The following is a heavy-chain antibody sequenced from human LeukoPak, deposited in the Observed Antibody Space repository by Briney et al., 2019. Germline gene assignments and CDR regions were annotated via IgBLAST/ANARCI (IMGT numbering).Heavy chain of an antibody. CDR3: AKDQGFSPGGLDY. CDR2: IRYDGNNK. Sequence: GGSLRLSCAASGFTFSSYWMSWVRQAPGKGLEWVAFIRYDGNNKSYADSVKGRFTISRDNSKNTLYLQTSSLRPEDTAVYYCAKDQGFSPGGLDYWGQGTLVTVSS. J-gene: IGHJ4*02. CDR1: GFTFSSYW. D-gene: IGHD3-10*01. V-gene: IGHV3-30*02.